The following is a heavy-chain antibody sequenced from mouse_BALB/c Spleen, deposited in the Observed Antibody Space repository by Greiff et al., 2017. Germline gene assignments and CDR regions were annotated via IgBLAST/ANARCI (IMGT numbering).Heavy chain of an antibody. CDR3: ARYGNYLYYAMDY. Sequence: VHVKQSGAELVKPGASVKLSCTASGFNIKDTYMHWVKQRPEQGLEWIGRIDPANGNTKYDPKFQGKATITADTSSNTAYLQLSSLTSEDTAVYYCARYGNYLYYAMDYWGQGTSVTVSS. V-gene: IGHV14-3*02. J-gene: IGHJ4*01. CDR1: GFNIKDTY. D-gene: IGHD2-1*01. CDR2: IDPANGNT.